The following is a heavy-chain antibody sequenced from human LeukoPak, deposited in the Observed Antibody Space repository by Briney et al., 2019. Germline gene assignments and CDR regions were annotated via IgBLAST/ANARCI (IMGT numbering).Heavy chain of an antibody. D-gene: IGHD3-9*01. V-gene: IGHV3-11*04. Sequence: PGGSLRLSCAASGFTFSDYYMSWIRQAPGKGLEWVAYITSSGDDIYYADSVKGRFTISRDNAKNSLYLQMNSLRAEDTAVYYCAKDYDILTGGGTFDYWGQGTLVTVSS. CDR1: GFTFSDYY. CDR2: ITSSGDDI. J-gene: IGHJ4*02. CDR3: AKDYDILTGGGTFDY.